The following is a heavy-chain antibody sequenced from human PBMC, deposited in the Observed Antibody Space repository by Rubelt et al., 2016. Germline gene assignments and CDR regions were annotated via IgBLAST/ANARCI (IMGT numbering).Heavy chain of an antibody. V-gene: IGHV3-30*02. Sequence: VAFIRYDGSNKYYADSVKGRFTISRDNSKNSLYLQMNSLRPEDTAVYYCARDPTTVVTPRDWYFDFWGRGTLVTVSS. CDR2: IRYDGSNK. J-gene: IGHJ2*01. D-gene: IGHD4-23*01. CDR3: ARDPTTVVTPRDWYFDF.